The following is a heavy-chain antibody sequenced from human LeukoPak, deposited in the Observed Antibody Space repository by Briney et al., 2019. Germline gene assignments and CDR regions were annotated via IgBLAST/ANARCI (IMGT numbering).Heavy chain of an antibody. CDR2: IYSGGST. CDR1: GFTVSSNY. D-gene: IGHD3-10*01. V-gene: IGHV3-66*01. CDR3: ASLIWFGELSISSPGGMDV. Sequence: GGSLRLSCAASGFTVSSNYMSWVRQAPGKGLEWVSVIYSGGSTYYADSVKGRFTISRDNSKNTLYLQMNSLRAEDTAVYYCASLIWFGELSISSPGGMDVWGQGTTVTVSS. J-gene: IGHJ6*02.